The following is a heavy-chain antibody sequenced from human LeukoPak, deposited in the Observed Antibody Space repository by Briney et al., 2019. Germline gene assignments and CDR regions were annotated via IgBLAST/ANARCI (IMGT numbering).Heavy chain of an antibody. V-gene: IGHV4-39*01. CDR2: IYYSGST. Sequence: SETLSLTCTVSGTSMSSSSYYWGWIRQPPGKGLEWIGSIYYSGSTYYNPSLKSRVTISVDTSKNQFSLKLSSVTAADTAVYYCAMRGGYEPTHDYWGQGTLVTVSS. J-gene: IGHJ4*02. D-gene: IGHD5-12*01. CDR3: AMRGGYEPTHDY. CDR1: GTSMSSSSYY.